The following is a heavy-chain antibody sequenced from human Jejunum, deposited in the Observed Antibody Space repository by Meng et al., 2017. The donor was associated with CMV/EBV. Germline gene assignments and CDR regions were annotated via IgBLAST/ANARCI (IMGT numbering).Heavy chain of an antibody. CDR2: ISGSGNT. J-gene: IGHJ4*02. D-gene: IGHD5-24*01. V-gene: IGHV3-23*01. CDR1: GVTVGAND. CDR3: AKGVHGFNYLFYFDY. Sequence: SGVTVGANDIDRVRQAPGKRLEWGSAISGSGNTAYAASVKGRSTISRDNPNNTLYLQMNSLRAENTAIYYCAKGVHGFNYLFYFDYWGQGTLVTVSS.